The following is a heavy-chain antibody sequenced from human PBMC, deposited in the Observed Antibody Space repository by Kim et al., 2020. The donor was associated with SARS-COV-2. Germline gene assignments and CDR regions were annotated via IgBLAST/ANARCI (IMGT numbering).Heavy chain of an antibody. Sequence: YADSVEGRFNISRDDSRNNLYLQMNSLRPDDTAVYYWAQERASNWGYLDNWGQGTLVIVSS. V-gene: IGHV3-23*01. CDR3: AQERASNWGYLDN. D-gene: IGHD7-27*01. J-gene: IGHJ4*02.